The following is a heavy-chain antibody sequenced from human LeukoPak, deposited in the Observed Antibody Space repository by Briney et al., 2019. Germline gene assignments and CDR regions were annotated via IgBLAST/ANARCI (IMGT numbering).Heavy chain of an antibody. D-gene: IGHD5-12*01. Sequence: GGSLRPSCAASGFTFSSYWMSWVRQAPGKGLEWVANIKQDGSEKYYVDSVKGRFSISRDNAKNSLYLQMNSLRAEDTAVYYCARDEIVATTKANYYYYMDVWGKGTTVTISS. CDR3: ARDEIVATTKANYYYYMDV. V-gene: IGHV3-7*01. CDR1: GFTFSSYW. CDR2: IKQDGSEK. J-gene: IGHJ6*03.